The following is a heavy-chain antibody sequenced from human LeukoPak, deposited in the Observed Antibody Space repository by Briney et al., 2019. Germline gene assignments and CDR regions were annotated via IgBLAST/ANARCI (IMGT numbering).Heavy chain of an antibody. Sequence: ASVKVSCKASGYTFTGHYMHWVRQAPGQGLEWMGWINPNSGGTNYAQKFQGRVTMTRDTSISTAYMELSRLRSDDTAVYYCARGRGNIVVVPAAKDMDVWGQGTTVTVSS. CDR1: GYTFTGHY. D-gene: IGHD2-2*01. V-gene: IGHV1-2*02. CDR2: INPNSGGT. J-gene: IGHJ6*02. CDR3: ARGRGNIVVVPAAKDMDV.